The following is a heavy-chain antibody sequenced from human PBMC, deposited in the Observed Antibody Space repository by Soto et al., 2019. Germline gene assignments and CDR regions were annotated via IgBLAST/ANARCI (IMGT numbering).Heavy chain of an antibody. Sequence: EVQLVESGGGLVKPVGSLRLSCAASGFTFSDFYANWVRQAPGKGLEWVAQIRNERDGGALNYAAPVKGRFTISRDDSENTLYLQMNSLKTEDTAIYYCTREFYYGMDVWGQGTTVTVSS. J-gene: IGHJ6*02. V-gene: IGHV3-15*07. CDR3: TREFYYGMDV. CDR1: GFTFSDFY. CDR2: IRNERDGGAL.